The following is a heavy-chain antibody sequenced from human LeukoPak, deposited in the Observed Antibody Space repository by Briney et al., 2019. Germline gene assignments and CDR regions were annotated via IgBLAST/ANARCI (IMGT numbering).Heavy chain of an antibody. J-gene: IGHJ4*02. CDR2: IIPIFGIA. Sequence: ASMKVSCEASGGTFSSYAISWVRQAPGQGLEWMGRIIPIFGIANYAQKFQGRVTITADKSTSTAYMELSSLRSEDTAVYYCARVSLYCTGGSCYSGEIDYWGQGTLVTVSS. CDR1: GGTFSSYA. D-gene: IGHD2-15*01. CDR3: ARVSLYCTGGSCYSGEIDY. V-gene: IGHV1-69*04.